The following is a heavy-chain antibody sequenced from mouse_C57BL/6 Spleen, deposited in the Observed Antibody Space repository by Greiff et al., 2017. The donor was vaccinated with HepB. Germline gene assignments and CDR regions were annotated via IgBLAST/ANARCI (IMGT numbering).Heavy chain of an antibody. J-gene: IGHJ4*01. CDR3: ASSYDYDGDYYAMDY. V-gene: IGHV7-3*01. Sequence: EVQVVESGGGLVQPGGSLSLSCAASGFTFTDYYMSWVRQPPGKALEWLGFIRNKANGYTTEYSASVKGRFTISRDNSQSILYLQMNALRAEDSATDYCASSYDYDGDYYAMDYWGQGTSVTVSS. CDR2: IRNKANGYTT. CDR1: GFTFTDYY. D-gene: IGHD2-4*01.